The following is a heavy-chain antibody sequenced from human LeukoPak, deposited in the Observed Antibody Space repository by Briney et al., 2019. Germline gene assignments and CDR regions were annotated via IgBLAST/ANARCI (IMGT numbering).Heavy chain of an antibody. D-gene: IGHD2-2*02. J-gene: IGHJ4*02. CDR3: TRVGYCSSTTCYTGDGFDY. CDR1: GFTFSSYW. V-gene: IGHV3-7*01. CDR2: IKQDGSEK. Sequence: GSLRLSCAASGFTFSSYWMSWVRQAPGKGLEWVANIKQDGSEKYYVDSVKGRFTISRDNAKNSPYLQMNSLRAEDTAVYYCTRVGYCSSTTCYTGDGFDYWGQGTLVTVSS.